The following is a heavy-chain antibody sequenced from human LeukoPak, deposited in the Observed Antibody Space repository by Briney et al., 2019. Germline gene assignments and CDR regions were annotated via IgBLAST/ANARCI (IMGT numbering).Heavy chain of an antibody. CDR2: INHNAEMI. J-gene: IGHJ4*02. CDR3: ARGHDWAFDL. Sequence: PGGSLRLSCAASGFLFGSYVMSWVRQAPGKGLEWIAYINHNAEMIFYPDFVKGRFTNSRDNAKSSLYLQMNALKYGDTAIYYCARGHDWAFDLWRQGTLVTVCS. D-gene: IGHD3-9*01. V-gene: IGHV3-48*02. CDR1: GFLFGSYV.